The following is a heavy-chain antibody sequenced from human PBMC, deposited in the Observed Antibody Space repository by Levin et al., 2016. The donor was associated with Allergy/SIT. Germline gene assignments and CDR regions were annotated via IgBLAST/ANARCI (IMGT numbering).Heavy chain of an antibody. CDR3: AKDGRYYYGMDV. CDR1: GFTFSSYG. V-gene: IGHV3-30*18. CDR2: ISYDGSNK. Sequence: GGSLRLSCAASGFTFSSYGMHWVRQAPGKGLEWVAVISYDGSNKYYADSVKGRFTISRDNSKNTLYLQMNSLRAEDTAVYYCAKDGRYYYGMDVWGQGTTVTVSS. J-gene: IGHJ6*02.